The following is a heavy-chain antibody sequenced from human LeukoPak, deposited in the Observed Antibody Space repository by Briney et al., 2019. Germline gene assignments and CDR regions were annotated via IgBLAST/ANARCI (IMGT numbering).Heavy chain of an antibody. D-gene: IGHD3-22*01. J-gene: IGHJ4*02. CDR1: GFTFSSYS. V-gene: IGHV3-21*01. Sequence: GGSLRLSCAVSGFTFSSYSMNWVRQAPGKGLEWVSSISSSSSYIYYADSVKGRFTISRDNAKNSLYLQMNSLRAEDTAVYYCARIVNYYDSSGYSIAYFDYWGQGTLVTVSS. CDR2: ISSSSSYI. CDR3: ARIVNYYDSSGYSIAYFDY.